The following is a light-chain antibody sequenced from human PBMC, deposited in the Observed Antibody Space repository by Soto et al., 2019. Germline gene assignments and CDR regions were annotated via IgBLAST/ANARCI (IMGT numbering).Light chain of an antibody. CDR3: QKYNSYPWK. CDR1: QSISSW. Sequence: DIQITHAPSTLSASVVYIVTITVGASQSISSWLAWYQQKPGKAPKLLIYKASSLESGVPSRFSGSGSGTEFTLTISSLQPDDFATYYCQKYNSYPWKFGQGTKVDI. J-gene: IGKJ1*01. V-gene: IGKV1-5*03. CDR2: KAS.